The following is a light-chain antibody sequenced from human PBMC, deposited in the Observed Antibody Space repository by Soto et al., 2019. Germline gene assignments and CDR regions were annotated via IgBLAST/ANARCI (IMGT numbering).Light chain of an antibody. J-gene: IGLJ1*01. V-gene: IGLV2-14*01. CDR3: SSYTTGGSYV. CDR2: DVS. CDR1: SRDVGGYNS. Sequence: QSALTQPASVSGSPGLSIAISCTGTSRDVGGYNSVSWYQQQPGKVPKLIIYDVSSRPSGVSNRFSGSKSGNTASLTISGLQAEDEGDYYCSSYTTGGSYVFGTGTKLIVL.